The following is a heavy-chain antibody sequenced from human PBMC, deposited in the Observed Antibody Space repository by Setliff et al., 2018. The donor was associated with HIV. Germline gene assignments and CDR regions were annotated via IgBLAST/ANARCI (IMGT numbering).Heavy chain of an antibody. CDR3: AREPGRYSGSYDRDYYYYYGMDV. J-gene: IGHJ6*02. V-gene: IGHV3-11*01. CDR2: ISSSGSTI. Sequence: NPGGSLRLSCAASGFTFSDYYMSWIRQAPGKGLEWVSYISSSGSTIYYADSVKGRFTISRDNAKNSLYRQMNSLRAEDTAVYYCAREPGRYSGSYDRDYYYYYGMDVWGQGTTVTVS. CDR1: GFTFSDYY. D-gene: IGHD1-26*01.